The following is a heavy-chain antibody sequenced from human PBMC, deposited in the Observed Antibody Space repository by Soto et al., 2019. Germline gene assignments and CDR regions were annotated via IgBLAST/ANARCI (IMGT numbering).Heavy chain of an antibody. CDR2: ISYDVYDK. CDR3: AKDRGQFGNYCGMDV. V-gene: IGHV3-30*18. D-gene: IGHD3-16*01. CDR1: GFTFNSYG. Sequence: PGGSLRLSCAASGFTFNSYGMHWVRQAPGKGLQWVAVISYDVYDKYYVDSVKGRFTISRDNLKNTLYLQMDSLRAEDTGVYYCAKDRGQFGNYCGMDVWGQGTTVTVSS. J-gene: IGHJ6*02.